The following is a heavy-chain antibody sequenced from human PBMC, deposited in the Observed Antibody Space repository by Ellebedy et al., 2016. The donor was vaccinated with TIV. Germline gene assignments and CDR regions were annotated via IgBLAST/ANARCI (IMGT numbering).Heavy chain of an antibody. CDR1: GFTFSSYA. V-gene: IGHV3-30-3*01. J-gene: IGHJ4*02. CDR2: ISYDGSNK. D-gene: IGHD4-11*01. CDR3: ARDNSYSPFDY. Sequence: GESLKISCAASGFTFSSYAMHWVRQAPGKGLEWVAVISYDGSNKYYADSVKGRFTISRDNSKNTLYLQMNSLRAEDTAVYYCARDNSYSPFDYWGQGTLVTVSS.